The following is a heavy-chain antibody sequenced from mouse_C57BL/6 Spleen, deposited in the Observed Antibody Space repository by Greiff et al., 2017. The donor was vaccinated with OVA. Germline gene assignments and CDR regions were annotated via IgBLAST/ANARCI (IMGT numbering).Heavy chain of an antibody. V-gene: IGHV5-9*01. J-gene: IGHJ4*01. Sequence: EVMLVESGGGLVKPGGSLKLSCAASGFTFSSYTMSWVRQTPEKRLEWVATISGGGGNTYYPDSVKGRFTISRDNAKNTLYLQMSSLRSEDTALYYCARLDGSSFYAMDYWGQGTSVTVSS. CDR3: ARLDGSSFYAMDY. D-gene: IGHD1-1*01. CDR1: GFTFSSYT. CDR2: ISGGGGNT.